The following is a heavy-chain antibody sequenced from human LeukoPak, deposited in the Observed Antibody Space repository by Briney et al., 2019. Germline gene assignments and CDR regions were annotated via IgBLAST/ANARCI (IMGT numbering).Heavy chain of an antibody. V-gene: IGHV3-21*01. J-gene: IGHJ4*02. D-gene: IGHD6-19*01. Sequence: GGSLRLSCAASGFTFSSYSMNWVRQAPGKGLEWVSSISSSSSYIYYAGSVKGRFTISRDNAKNSLYLQMNSLRAEDTAVYYCASAVGYSSGWYGYWGQGTLVTVSS. CDR1: GFTFSSYS. CDR3: ASAVGYSSGWYGY. CDR2: ISSSSSYI.